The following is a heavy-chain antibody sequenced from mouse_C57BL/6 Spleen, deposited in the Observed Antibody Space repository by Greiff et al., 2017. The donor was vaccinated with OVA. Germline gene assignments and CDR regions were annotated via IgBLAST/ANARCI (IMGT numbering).Heavy chain of an antibody. CDR2: INPGSGGT. CDR1: GYAFTNYL. V-gene: IGHV1-54*01. CDR3: ARHYDYAY. D-gene: IGHD2-4*01. J-gene: IGHJ3*01. Sequence: VKLMESGAELVRPGTSVKVSCKASGYAFTNYLIEWVKQRPGQGLEWIGVINPGSGGTNYNEKFKGKATLTADKSSSTAYMQLSSLTSEDSAVYFCARHYDYAYWGQGTLVTVSA.